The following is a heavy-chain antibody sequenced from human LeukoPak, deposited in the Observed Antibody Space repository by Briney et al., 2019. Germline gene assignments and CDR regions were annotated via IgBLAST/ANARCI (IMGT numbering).Heavy chain of an antibody. D-gene: IGHD1/OR15-1a*01. CDR3: ARRTANRNWFDP. Sequence: SETLSLTCTVSGGSISSSDYYWGWVRQPPGKGLEWIGSFFYSGSAHCNPSLKSRVTISVDTSNNQFSLKLSSVTAADTAVYYCARRTANRNWFDPWGQGTLVTVSS. CDR2: FFYSGSA. V-gene: IGHV4-39*01. J-gene: IGHJ5*02. CDR1: GGSISSSDYY.